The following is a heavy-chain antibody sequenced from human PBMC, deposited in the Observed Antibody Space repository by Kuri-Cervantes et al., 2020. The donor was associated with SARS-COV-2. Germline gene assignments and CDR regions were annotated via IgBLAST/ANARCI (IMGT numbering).Heavy chain of an antibody. J-gene: IGHJ4*02. CDR2: INHSGSA. CDR3: ARTPPGGKGDYFDY. V-gene: IGHV4-34*01. CDR1: GGSFSGFY. Sequence: ESLKISCALYGGSFSGFYWSWIRQTPGKGLEWIGEINHSGSANYNPSLKSRVTISVDTSKNQFSLKLSSVTAADTAVYYCARTPPGGKGDYFDYWGQGALVTVSS. D-gene: IGHD3-16*01.